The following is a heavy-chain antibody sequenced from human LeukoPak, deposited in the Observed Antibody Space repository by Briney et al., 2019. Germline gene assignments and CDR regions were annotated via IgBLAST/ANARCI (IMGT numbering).Heavy chain of an antibody. CDR1: GYTFTGYY. D-gene: IGHD2-2*02. Sequence: GASVKVSCKASGYTFTGYYMHWVRQAPGQGLEWMGWINPNSGGTNYAQKFQGRVTMTRDTSISTAYMELSGLRSDDTAVYYCARVGCSSTSCYNNWFDPWGQGTLVTVSS. J-gene: IGHJ5*02. V-gene: IGHV1-2*02. CDR2: INPNSGGT. CDR3: ARVGCSSTSCYNNWFDP.